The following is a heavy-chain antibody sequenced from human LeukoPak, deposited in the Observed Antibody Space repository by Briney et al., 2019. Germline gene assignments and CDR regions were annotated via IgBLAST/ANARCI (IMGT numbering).Heavy chain of an antibody. CDR1: GGSISSSSFY. V-gene: IGHV4-39*07. D-gene: IGHD6-13*01. CDR2: IYYSGST. J-gene: IGHJ3*02. CDR3: ARDRLIAAAGTTAFDI. Sequence: PSETLSLTCTVSGGSISSSSFYWGWIRQPPGEGLQWIGSIYYSGSTYYNPSLKSRVTISVDKSKNQFSLKLSSVTAADTAVYYCARDRLIAAAGTTAFDIWGQGTMVTVSS.